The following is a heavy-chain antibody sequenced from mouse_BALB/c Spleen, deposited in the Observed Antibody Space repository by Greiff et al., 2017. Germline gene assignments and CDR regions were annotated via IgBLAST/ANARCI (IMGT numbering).Heavy chain of an antibody. CDR3: ARHNYDYSWFAY. J-gene: IGHJ3*01. Sequence: VQLKESGGDLVKPGGSLKLSCAASGFTFSSYGMSWVRQTPDTRLEWVATISSGGSYTYYPDSVKGRFTISRDNAKNTLYLQMSSLKSEDTAMYYCARHNYDYSWFAYWGQGTLVTVSA. CDR1: GFTFSSYG. CDR2: ISSGGSYT. V-gene: IGHV5-6*01. D-gene: IGHD2-4*01.